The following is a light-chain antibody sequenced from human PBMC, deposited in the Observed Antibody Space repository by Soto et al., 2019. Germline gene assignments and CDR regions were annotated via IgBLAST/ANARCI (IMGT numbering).Light chain of an antibody. CDR3: QQRSNWPLT. J-gene: IGKJ4*01. CDR2: DAS. Sequence: EIVLRQCPGTLSLSPGERATLSCRASQSVSSHLAWYQQKPGQAPRLLIYDASNRVTGIPARFSGSGSGTDFILTISSLEPEDFAVYYCQQRSNWPLTFGGGTKVDIK. CDR1: QSVSSH. V-gene: IGKV3-11*01.